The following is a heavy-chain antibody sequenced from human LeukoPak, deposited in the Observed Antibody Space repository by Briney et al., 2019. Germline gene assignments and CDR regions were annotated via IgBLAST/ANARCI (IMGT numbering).Heavy chain of an antibody. D-gene: IGHD3-10*01. CDR1: GFTFSSYA. CDR2: ISYDGSNK. V-gene: IGHV3-30*04. Sequence: GGSLRLSCAASGFTFSSYAMHWVRQAPGKGLEWVAVISYDGSNKYYADSVKGRFTISRDSSKNTLYLQMNSLRAEDTAVYYCARDEGTMVRGVIRSFDYWGQGTLVTVSS. J-gene: IGHJ4*02. CDR3: ARDEGTMVRGVIRSFDY.